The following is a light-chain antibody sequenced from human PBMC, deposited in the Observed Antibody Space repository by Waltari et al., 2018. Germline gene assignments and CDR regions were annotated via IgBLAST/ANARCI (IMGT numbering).Light chain of an antibody. CDR2: KAS. J-gene: IGKJ1*01. Sequence: DIQMTQSPTLLSASVGDRVTITCRTSQDINNYLAWYQQKPGKAPKVLIYKASMLQSGVPSRFSGSGSGTDFIFTISSLQPEDSATYYCQQHYNNPRTFGQGTKVEIK. V-gene: IGKV1-16*01. CDR3: QQHYNNPRT. CDR1: QDINNY.